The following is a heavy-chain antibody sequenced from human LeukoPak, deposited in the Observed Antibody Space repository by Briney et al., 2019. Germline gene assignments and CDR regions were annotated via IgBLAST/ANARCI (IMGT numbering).Heavy chain of an antibody. CDR1: GFTFSSYA. D-gene: IGHD2-2*01. J-gene: IGHJ6*02. Sequence: GGSLRLSCAASGFTFSSYAMSWVRQAPGKGLEWVSAISGSGGSTYYADSVKGRFTISRDNSKNTLYLQMNSLRAEDTAVYYCARGVRCSSTSCRIMGYYYYGMDVWGQGTTVTVSS. CDR2: ISGSGGST. CDR3: ARGVRCSSTSCRIMGYYYYGMDV. V-gene: IGHV3-23*01.